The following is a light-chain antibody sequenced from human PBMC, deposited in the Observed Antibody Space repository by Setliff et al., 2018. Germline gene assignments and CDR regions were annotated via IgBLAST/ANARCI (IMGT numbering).Light chain of an antibody. CDR2: EVS. J-gene: IGLJ1*01. V-gene: IGLV2-14*01. CDR1: GSDVGYYNY. CDR3: SSYTSSSTRV. Sequence: QSVLTQPASVSGSPGQSITISCTGTGSDVGYYNYVSWYQQHPGKAPKLMIYEVSNRPSGVSNRFSGSKSGNTASLTISGLQAEDEADYYCSSYTSSSTRVFGTGTKATVL.